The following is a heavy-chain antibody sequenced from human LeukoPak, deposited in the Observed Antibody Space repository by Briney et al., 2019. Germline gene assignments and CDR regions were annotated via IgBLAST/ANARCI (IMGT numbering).Heavy chain of an antibody. D-gene: IGHD2-2*01. Sequence: GSLRLSCAASGFTFSTNAMSWVRQAPGKGLEWLSGISVSGDSTYYADSVKGRFTISRDNSKNTLYLQMNSLRAEDTAAYYCAKNRGSTFYCDYWGQGTQVTVSS. V-gene: IGHV3-23*01. CDR3: AKNRGSTFYCDY. CDR1: GFTFSTNA. J-gene: IGHJ4*02. CDR2: ISVSGDST.